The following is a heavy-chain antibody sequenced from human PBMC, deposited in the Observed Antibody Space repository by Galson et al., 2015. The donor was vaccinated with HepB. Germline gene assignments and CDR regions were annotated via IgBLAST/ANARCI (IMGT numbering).Heavy chain of an antibody. CDR3: ARRIAAAGNDAFDT. CDR2: IIPILGIA. Sequence: SVKVSCKASGGTFSSYTISWVRQAPGQGLEWMGRIIPILGIANYAQKFQGRVTITADKSTSTAYMELSSLRSEDTAVYYCARRIAAAGNDAFDTWGQGTMVTVSS. J-gene: IGHJ3*02. CDR1: GGTFSSYT. V-gene: IGHV1-69*02. D-gene: IGHD6-13*01.